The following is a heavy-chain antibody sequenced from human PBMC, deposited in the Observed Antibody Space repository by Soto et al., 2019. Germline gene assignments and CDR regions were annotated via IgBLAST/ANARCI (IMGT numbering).Heavy chain of an antibody. Sequence: PGDSLTITCMGSAYSFTSYWIGWARQMPGKAPECTGYIYPVDSDTRSSPSFQGQVTVSADKSISSAYLHCSSLKAPAIAMYYCARLLGYCSSTSCYGPLDYWRQGTLDTVSS. CDR1: AYSFTSYW. D-gene: IGHD2-2*01. J-gene: IGHJ4*02. CDR2: IYPVDSDT. CDR3: ARLLGYCSSTSCYGPLDY. V-gene: IGHV5-51*01.